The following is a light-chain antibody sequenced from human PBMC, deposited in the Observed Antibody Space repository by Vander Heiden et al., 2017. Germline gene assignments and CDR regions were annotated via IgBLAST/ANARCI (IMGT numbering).Light chain of an antibody. J-gene: IGLJ3*02. CDR2: SNY. CDR3: QSYDSSLSGSEV. Sequence: QSVLTQPPSVSGAPGQRVTISCTGSSSNSGAGYDVHWYQQLPGTAPKRLIYSNYKRPSGVPDRFSGSKSGTSASLAITGLQAEDEADYYCQSYDSSLSGSEVFGGGTKLTVL. CDR1: SSNSGAGYD. V-gene: IGLV1-40*01.